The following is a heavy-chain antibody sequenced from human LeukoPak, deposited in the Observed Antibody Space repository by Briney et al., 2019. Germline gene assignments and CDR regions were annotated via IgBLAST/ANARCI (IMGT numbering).Heavy chain of an antibody. J-gene: IGHJ4*02. CDR1: GFTFSSYG. V-gene: IGHV3-33*01. CDR2: IWYDGSNK. CDR3: ARYVDTTMLT. D-gene: IGHD5-18*01. Sequence: PGGSLGLSCAASGFTFSSYGMHWVRQAPGKGLEWVAVIWYDGSNKYYADSVKGRFTISRDNAKNSLYLQMNSLRDEDTAVYYRARYVDTTMLTWGQGTLVTVSS.